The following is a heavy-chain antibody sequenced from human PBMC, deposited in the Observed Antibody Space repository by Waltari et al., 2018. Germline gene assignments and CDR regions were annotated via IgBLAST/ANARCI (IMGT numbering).Heavy chain of an antibody. Sequence: QVQLVQSVAEVKKPVSSVKVSCKASGYTFTGHYMHWVRQAPGQGLEWMGRINCKSGGKNYAQKFQGRVTMTRATSISTAYLELSRLRSDDTAVYYCARAAAECIAAAGNWGQGTLVTVSS. V-gene: IGHV1-2*06. J-gene: IGHJ4*02. D-gene: IGHD6-13*01. CDR3: ARAAAECIAAAGN. CDR2: INCKSGGK. CDR1: GYTFTGHY.